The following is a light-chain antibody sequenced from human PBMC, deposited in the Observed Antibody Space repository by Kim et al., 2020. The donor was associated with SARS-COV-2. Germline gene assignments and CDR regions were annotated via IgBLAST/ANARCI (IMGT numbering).Light chain of an antibody. J-gene: IGKJ3*01. V-gene: IGKV3-20*01. CDR1: QSVTRSF. CDR2: GAS. Sequence: SLSAGERGTLSCKASQSVTRSFLAWYKHKPGQAPRLLIYGASSRATGIPDRFSGNGSGTDFTLTISRLEPEDFAVYYCQHFGSSPFGPGTKVDIK. CDR3: QHFGSSP.